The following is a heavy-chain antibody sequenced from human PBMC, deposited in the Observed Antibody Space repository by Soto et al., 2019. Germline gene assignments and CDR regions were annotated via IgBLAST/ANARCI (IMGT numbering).Heavy chain of an antibody. D-gene: IGHD1-26*01. CDR1: GGSISSGGYS. J-gene: IGHJ5*02. CDR3: ATQEVGGSYVYTFDP. Sequence: SETLSLTCAVSGGSISSGGYSWSWIRQPPGKGLEWIGYIYHSGSTYYNPSLKSRVTISVDTSKNHFSLKPSSVTAADTAVYYCATQEVGGSYVYTFDPWGQGTLVTVSS. V-gene: IGHV4-30-2*03. CDR2: IYHSGST.